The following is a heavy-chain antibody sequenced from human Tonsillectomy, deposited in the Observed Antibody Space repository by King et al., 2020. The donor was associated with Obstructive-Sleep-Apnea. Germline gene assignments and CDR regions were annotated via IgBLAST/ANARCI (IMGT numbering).Heavy chain of an antibody. CDR2: IDPSDSYT. V-gene: IGHV5-10-1*01. CDR3: ARQGAGRPLDY. CDR1: GYTFTSYW. J-gene: IGHJ4*02. D-gene: IGHD3-10*01. Sequence: VQLVQSGAEVKKPGESLRLSCKGSGYTFTSYWISWVRQMPGKGLEWMGRIDPSDSYTNYSPSFQGHVTIPADKSISTAYLQWRSLKASDTAMYYCARQGAGRPLDYWGQGTLVTVSS.